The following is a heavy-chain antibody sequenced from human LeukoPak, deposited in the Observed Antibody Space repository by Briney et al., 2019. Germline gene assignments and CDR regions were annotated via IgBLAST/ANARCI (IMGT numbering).Heavy chain of an antibody. CDR2: ISSSSSYI. J-gene: IGHJ4*02. Sequence: PGGSLRLSCAASGFTFSSYSMNWVRQAPGKGLEWVSSISSSSSYIYYADSVKGRFTISRDNAKNSLYLQMNSLRAEDTAVYYCARVGAAAGSYYFDYWGQGTLVTVSS. CDR3: ARVGAAAGSYYFDY. CDR1: GFTFSSYS. V-gene: IGHV3-21*01. D-gene: IGHD6-13*01.